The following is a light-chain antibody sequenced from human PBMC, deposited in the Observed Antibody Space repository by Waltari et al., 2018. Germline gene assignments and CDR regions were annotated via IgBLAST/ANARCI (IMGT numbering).Light chain of an antibody. V-gene: IGLV8-61*01. CDR1: SGSVSTTSY. J-gene: IGLJ3*02. Sequence: QTVVTQEPSLSVSPGGTVTLTCALSSGSVSTTSYATGYRQTPGQAPRTLLYKANTRSSGVPDRFSGSILGNKVALAITGAQAEDESDYYCSLYMGSGVWVFGGGTKLTVL. CDR2: KAN. CDR3: SLYMGSGVWV.